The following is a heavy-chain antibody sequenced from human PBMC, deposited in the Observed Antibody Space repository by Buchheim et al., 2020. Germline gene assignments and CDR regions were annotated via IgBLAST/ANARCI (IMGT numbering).Heavy chain of an antibody. CDR3: ARDGAYDYVWGSYRYTENWFDH. Sequence: QVQLQESGPGLVKPSETLSLTCTVSGGSISSYYWSWIRQPPGKGLEWIGYIYYSGSTNYNPSLKSRVTISVYTSNNHSSLKLSSVTEADTAVYYCARDGAYDYVWGSYRYTENWFDHWGQGTL. CDR1: GGSISSYY. J-gene: IGHJ5*02. V-gene: IGHV4-59*01. CDR2: IYYSGST. D-gene: IGHD3-16*02.